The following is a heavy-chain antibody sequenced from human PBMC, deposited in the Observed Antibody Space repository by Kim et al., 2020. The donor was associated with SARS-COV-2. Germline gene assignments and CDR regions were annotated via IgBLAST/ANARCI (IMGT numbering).Heavy chain of an antibody. D-gene: IGHD2-15*01. J-gene: IGHJ4*02. Sequence: SETLSLTCAVYGGSFSGYYWSWIRQPPGKGLEWIGEINHSGSTNYNPSLKSRVTISVDTSNNQFSLKLSSVTAADTAVYYCARIYNPIVVVVAATGGFDYWGQGTLVTVSS. V-gene: IGHV4-34*01. CDR2: INHSGST. CDR3: ARIYNPIVVVVAATGGFDY. CDR1: GGSFSGYY.